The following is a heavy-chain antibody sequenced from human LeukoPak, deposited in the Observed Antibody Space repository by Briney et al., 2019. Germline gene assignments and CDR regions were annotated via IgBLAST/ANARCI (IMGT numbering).Heavy chain of an antibody. Sequence: ASVKVSCKASGYTFTSYGISWVRQAPGQGLEWMGWISAYNGNTNYAQKLQGRVTMTTDTSTSTAYMELRSLRSDDTAVYYRARGRGYSGYDETNWFDPWGQGTLVTVSS. V-gene: IGHV1-18*01. CDR3: ARGRGYSGYDETNWFDP. CDR1: GYTFTSYG. J-gene: IGHJ5*02. CDR2: ISAYNGNT. D-gene: IGHD5-12*01.